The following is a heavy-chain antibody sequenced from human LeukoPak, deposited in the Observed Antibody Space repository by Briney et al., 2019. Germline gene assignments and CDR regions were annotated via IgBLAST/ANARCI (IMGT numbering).Heavy chain of an antibody. CDR1: GATXNIGHA. Sequence: GASVKVSCKAFGATXNIGHAFIWARQAPGQGLQWMGRIIPFLGEVNYAQNFQGRVSFTADKSTATMYMEMKSLRLDDTAIYYCSPCGHAYDWFGPWGQGTLVTVSS. V-gene: IGHV1-69*04. J-gene: IGHJ5*02. CDR2: IIPFLGEV. D-gene: IGHD5-12*01. CDR3: SPCGHAYDWFGP.